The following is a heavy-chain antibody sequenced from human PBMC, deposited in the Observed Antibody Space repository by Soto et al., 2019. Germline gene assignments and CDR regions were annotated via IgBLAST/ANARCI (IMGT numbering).Heavy chain of an antibody. CDR1: GASLSSYY. CDR3: ARTRGSTHAY. J-gene: IGHJ1*01. V-gene: IGHV4-59*01. CDR2: IYYSGST. Sequence: SETLSLTCVVSGASLSSYYWSWIRQPPGKGLEWIGYIYYSGSTNYNPSLKSRVTISVDTSKNQFSLKLSSVTAADTAVYYCARTRGSTHAYWGRGTLVTVSS. D-gene: IGHD3-10*01.